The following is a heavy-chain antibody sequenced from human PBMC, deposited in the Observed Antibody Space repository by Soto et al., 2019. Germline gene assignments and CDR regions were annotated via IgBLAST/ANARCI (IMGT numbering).Heavy chain of an antibody. J-gene: IGHJ4*02. Sequence: SETLSLTCAVSGASISGSYYYWAWLRQPPGKGPEWIGSVFYTGFTSYNPSLESRVSVSVDTSKSQLSLKLSAVTAADTAVYYCATSQKGYNWNYFDHWGQGALVTVSS. CDR3: ATSQKGYNWNYFDH. CDR1: GASISGSYYY. D-gene: IGHD1-20*01. V-gene: IGHV4-39*01. CDR2: VFYTGFT.